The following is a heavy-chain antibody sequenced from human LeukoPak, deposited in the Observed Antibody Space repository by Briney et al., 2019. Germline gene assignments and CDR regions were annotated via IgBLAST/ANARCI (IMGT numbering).Heavy chain of an antibody. CDR2: ISGSGGST. D-gene: IGHD6-6*01. CDR3: AKETRSSSWDY. J-gene: IGHJ4*02. CDR1: GFTFSSYA. V-gene: IGHV3-23*01. Sequence: GGSLRLSCAASGFTFSSYAMSWVRQAPAKGLGWVSAISGSGGSTYYADSVKGRFTISRDNSKNTLYPQMNSLRAEDTAVYYCAKETRSSSWDYWGQGTLVTVSS.